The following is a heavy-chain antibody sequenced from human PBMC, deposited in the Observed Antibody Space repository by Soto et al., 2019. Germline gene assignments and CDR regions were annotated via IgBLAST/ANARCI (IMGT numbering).Heavy chain of an antibody. J-gene: IGHJ6*03. D-gene: IGHD1-26*01. CDR2: ISYDGSNK. Sequence: GGSLRLSCAASGFTFSSYGMHWVRQAPGKGLEWVAVISYDGSNKYYADSVKGRFTISRDNSKNTLYLQMNSLRAEDTAVYYCAKDGRERRYAGGWYMDVWGKGTTVTVSS. V-gene: IGHV3-30*18. CDR1: GFTFSSYG. CDR3: AKDGRERRYAGGWYMDV.